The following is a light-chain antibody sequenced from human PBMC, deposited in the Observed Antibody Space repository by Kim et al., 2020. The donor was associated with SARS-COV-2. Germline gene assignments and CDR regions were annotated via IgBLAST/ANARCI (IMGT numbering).Light chain of an antibody. CDR2: AAS. CDR3: LQDSRYPRT. Sequence: TPTGNGVTIACRASQAIRKELSWYQQKPGKAPKVLIYAASTLQSGVSSRFSGSGSGTDFTLTISSLQPEDFATYYCLQDSRYPRTFGQGTKVDIK. V-gene: IGKV1-6*01. J-gene: IGKJ1*01. CDR1: QAIRKE.